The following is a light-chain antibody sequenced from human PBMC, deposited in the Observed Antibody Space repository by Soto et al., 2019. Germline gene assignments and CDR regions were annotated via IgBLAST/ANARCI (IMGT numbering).Light chain of an antibody. CDR2: AAS. V-gene: IGKV1-8*01. J-gene: IGKJ1*01. CDR1: QGISSY. Sequence: AIRMTQTPSSLSASTGDRVTITCRASQGISSYLAWYQQKPGKAPKLLIYAASTLQSGVPSRFSGSGSGTEFTLTISSLQPDDFATYYCQQYNSYWTFGQGTKVDNK. CDR3: QQYNSYWT.